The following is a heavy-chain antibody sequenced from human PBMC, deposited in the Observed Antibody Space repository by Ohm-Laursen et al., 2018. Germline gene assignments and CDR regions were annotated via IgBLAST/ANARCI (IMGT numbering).Heavy chain of an antibody. CDR2: ITHDGHET. D-gene: IGHD3-16*01. J-gene: IGHJ4*02. Sequence: SLRLSCAASGFTFDDYAMHWVRQVPGKGLEWVANITHDGHETFYVDSVKGRFTISRDNAKNSLYLQMNSLRAEDTAVYYCVLGEWLDYWGQGTLVTVSS. V-gene: IGHV3-7*01. CDR1: GFTFDDYA. CDR3: VLGEWLDY.